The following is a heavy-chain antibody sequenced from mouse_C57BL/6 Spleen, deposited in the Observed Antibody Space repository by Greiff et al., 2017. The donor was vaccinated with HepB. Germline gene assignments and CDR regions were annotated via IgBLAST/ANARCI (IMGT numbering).Heavy chain of an antibody. Sequence: QVQLQQSGAELARPGASVKLSCKASGYTFTSYGISWVKQRTGQGLEWIGEIYPRSGNTYYNEKFKGKATLTADKSSSTAYMELRSLTSEDSAVYFCARRRYFSNGDYFDYWGQGTTLTVSS. CDR1: GYTFTSYG. CDR3: ARRRYFSNGDYFDY. D-gene: IGHD2-5*01. V-gene: IGHV1-81*01. J-gene: IGHJ2*01. CDR2: IYPRSGNT.